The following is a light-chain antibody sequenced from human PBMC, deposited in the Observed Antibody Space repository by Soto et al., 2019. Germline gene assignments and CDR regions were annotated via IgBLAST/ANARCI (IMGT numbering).Light chain of an antibody. CDR3: SSYTSSSTFNWV. V-gene: IGLV2-14*01. J-gene: IGLJ3*02. CDR2: EVS. Sequence: QSVLTQPASVSGSPGQSITISCTGTSSDVGGYNYVSWYQQHPGKAPKLMIYEVSNRPSGVSNRFSGSKSGNTASLTIFGLQAEDEADYYCSSYTSSSTFNWVFGGGTKLTVL. CDR1: SSDVGGYNY.